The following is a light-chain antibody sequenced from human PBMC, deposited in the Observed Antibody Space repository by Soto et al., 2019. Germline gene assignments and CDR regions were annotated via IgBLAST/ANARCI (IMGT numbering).Light chain of an antibody. V-gene: IGKV4-1*01. CDR2: WAS. Sequence: DIVMTQYPDSLAVSLGERATINCKSSQSIFYSSNNKNYLTWYQQKPGQPPKLLIYWASTRESGVPDRFSGSGSGTDFTLTISSLQAEDVAVYYCQQYYSTPWTFGQGTKVDIK. J-gene: IGKJ1*01. CDR3: QQYYSTPWT. CDR1: QSIFYSSNNKNY.